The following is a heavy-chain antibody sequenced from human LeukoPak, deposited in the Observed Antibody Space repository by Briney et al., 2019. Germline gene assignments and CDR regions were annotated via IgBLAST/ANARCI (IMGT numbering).Heavy chain of an antibody. CDR3: ARETRPRNYYDSSGWVRLDY. J-gene: IGHJ4*02. Sequence: GGSLRLSCAASGFTFSSYGMHWVRQAPGKGLEWVAVISYDGSNKYYADSVKGRFTISRDNSKNTLYLQMNSLRAEDTAVYYCARETRPRNYYDSSGWVRLDYWGQGTLVTVSS. CDR2: ISYDGSNK. V-gene: IGHV3-30*03. D-gene: IGHD3-22*01. CDR1: GFTFSSYG.